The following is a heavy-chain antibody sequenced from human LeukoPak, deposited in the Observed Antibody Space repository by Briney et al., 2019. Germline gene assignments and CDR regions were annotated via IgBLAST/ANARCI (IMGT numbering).Heavy chain of an antibody. CDR3: VGGDY. V-gene: IGHV3-7*01. CDR2: INQDGSDK. J-gene: IGHJ4*02. CDR1: GLTFSIHW. Sequence: GSLRLSCAASGLTFSIHWMNWVRQAPGKGLECVANINQDGSDKYYVDSVKGRFTISRDNTKNSLYLQMNSLRAEDTAVYYCVGGDYWGQGTLVTVSS.